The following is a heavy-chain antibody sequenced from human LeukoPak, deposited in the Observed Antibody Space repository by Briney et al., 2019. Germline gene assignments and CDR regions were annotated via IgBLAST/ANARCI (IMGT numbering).Heavy chain of an antibody. CDR3: ARHRLYNTGGYSLYYFAY. CDR2: IYPDDSAT. Sequence: GESLKISCKGSGYRFSNYWIGWVRQMPGKGLEWMGIIYPDDSATRYSPSFHGQVTISADKSISTAYLQWSSLKASDTAIYYCARHRLYNTGGYSLYYFAYWGQGTLVTVSS. D-gene: IGHD3-22*01. CDR1: GYRFSNYW. V-gene: IGHV5-51*01. J-gene: IGHJ4*02.